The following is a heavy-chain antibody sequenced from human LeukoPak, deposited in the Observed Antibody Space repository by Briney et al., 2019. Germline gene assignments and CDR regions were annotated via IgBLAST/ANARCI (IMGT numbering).Heavy chain of an antibody. V-gene: IGHV1-69*04. J-gene: IGHJ4*02. CDR3: ASGYYDSSGYPKVFDY. Sequence: SVKVSCKASGGTFSSYAISWVRQAPGQGLEWMGRIIPILGITNYAQRFQGRVTMTTDTSTSTAYMELRSLRSDDTAVYYCASGYYDSSGYPKVFDYWGQGTLVTVSS. CDR2: IIPILGIT. D-gene: IGHD3-22*01. CDR1: GGTFSSYA.